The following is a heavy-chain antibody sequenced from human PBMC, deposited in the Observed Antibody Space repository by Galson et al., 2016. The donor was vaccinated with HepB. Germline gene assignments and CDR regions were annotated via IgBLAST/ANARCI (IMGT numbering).Heavy chain of an antibody. J-gene: IGHJ4*02. D-gene: IGHD4-23*01. CDR1: GFTFSSYW. Sequence: SLRLSCAASGFTFSSYWMNWVRQAPGEGLEWVANIKQDGSETYYVDSVKGRFTIARDNAENSLYLQMSSLRAEVTAVYYCTRGPPGANGGNSNSWGQGTLVTVSS. CDR3: TRGPPGANGGNSNS. CDR2: IKQDGSET. V-gene: IGHV3-7*03.